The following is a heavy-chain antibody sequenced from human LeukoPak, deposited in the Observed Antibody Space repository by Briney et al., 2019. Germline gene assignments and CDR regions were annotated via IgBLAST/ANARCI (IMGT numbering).Heavy chain of an antibody. CDR2: INHSGST. D-gene: IGHD4-11*01. Sequence: SETLSLTRAVYGGSFSGYYWSWIRQPPGKGLEWIGEINHSGSTNYNPSLKSRVTISVDTSKNQFSLKLSSVTAADTAVYFCARGRVSSSTWYSTYYYFFYMDFWGKGTTVTVSS. CDR1: GGSFSGYY. CDR3: ARGRVSSSTWYSTYYYFFYMDF. J-gene: IGHJ6*03. V-gene: IGHV4-34*01.